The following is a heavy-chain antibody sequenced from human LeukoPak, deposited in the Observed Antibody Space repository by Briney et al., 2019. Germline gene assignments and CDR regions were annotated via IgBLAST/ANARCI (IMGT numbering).Heavy chain of an antibody. D-gene: IGHD5-12*01. CDR2: IYYSGST. CDR1: GGSISSSSYY. J-gene: IGHJ4*02. V-gene: IGHV4-39*01. Sequence: SETLSLTCTVSGGSISSSSYYWGWIRQPPGKGLEWIGSIYYSGSTYYNPSLKSRVTISVDTSKNQFSLKLSSVTAADTAVYYCARQAVGSGYDYWGRGTLVTVSS. CDR3: ARQAVGSGYDY.